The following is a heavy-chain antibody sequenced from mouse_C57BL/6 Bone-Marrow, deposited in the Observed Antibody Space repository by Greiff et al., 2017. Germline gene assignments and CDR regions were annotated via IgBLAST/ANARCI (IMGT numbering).Heavy chain of an antibody. J-gene: IGHJ4*01. CDR2: MHPNGGSP. CDR3: ARSYDYGDYTMDY. Sequence: VQLQQPGAELVKPGASVKLSCKASGYTFTNYWMHWVKQRPGQGLEWIGMMHPNGGSPDYNEKFKSEATLSVDKSSRTAYMELSSLTSEDSAVYYCARSYDYGDYTMDYWGQGTSVPVSS. V-gene: IGHV1-64*01. D-gene: IGHD2-4*01. CDR1: GYTFTNYW.